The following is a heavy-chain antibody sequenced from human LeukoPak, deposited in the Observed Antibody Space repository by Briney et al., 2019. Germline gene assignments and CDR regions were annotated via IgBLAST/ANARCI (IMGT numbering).Heavy chain of an antibody. Sequence: ASVRVSCKASGYTFTSNHINWVRQAPGQGLEWMGVINPSGRSTNYAQKFQGRVTMTPDTSTSTVYMELTSLRSEDTAVYYCAKEYGQAPGPLVAAGTYYYDYWGQGTLVTVSS. CDR2: INPSGRST. D-gene: IGHD2-15*01. J-gene: IGHJ4*02. V-gene: IGHV1-46*01. CDR1: GYTFTSNH. CDR3: AKEYGQAPGPLVAAGTYYYDY.